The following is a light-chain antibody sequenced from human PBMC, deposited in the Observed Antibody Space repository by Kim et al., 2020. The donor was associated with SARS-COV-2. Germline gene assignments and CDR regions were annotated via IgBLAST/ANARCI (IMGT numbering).Light chain of an antibody. CDR3: QQANSFPIT. CDR1: QGIRSW. V-gene: IGKV1-12*01. CDR2: AAS. J-gene: IGKJ5*01. Sequence: DIQMTQSPSSVSASIGDRVTITCRASQGIRSWLAWYQQKPGKAPKLLISAASSLESGVPSRFSGSGSGTDFTLAISSLQPEDFATYYCQQANSFPITFGQGTRLEIK.